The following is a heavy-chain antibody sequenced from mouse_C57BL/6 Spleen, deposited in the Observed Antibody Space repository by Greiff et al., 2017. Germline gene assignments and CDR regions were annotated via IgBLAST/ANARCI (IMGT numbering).Heavy chain of an antibody. V-gene: IGHV1-74*01. J-gene: IGHJ3*01. CDR2: IHPSDSDT. Sequence: QVQLQQPGAELVKPGASVKVSCKASGYTFTSYWMHWVKQRPGQGLEWIGRIHPSDSDTNYNQKFKGKATLTVDKSSSTAYMQLSSLTSEDSAVYYCAILFYYDYDGFAYWGQGTLVTVSA. CDR1: GYTFTSYW. D-gene: IGHD2-4*01. CDR3: AILFYYDYDGFAY.